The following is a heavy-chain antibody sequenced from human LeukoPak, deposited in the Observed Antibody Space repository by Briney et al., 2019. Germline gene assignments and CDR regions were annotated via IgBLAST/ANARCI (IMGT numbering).Heavy chain of an antibody. J-gene: IGHJ3*02. D-gene: IGHD4-23*01. CDR3: ARIAYGGDDAFDI. CDR1: GGSFSGYD. Sequence: PSETLSLTCAVYGGSFSGYDWSWIRQPPGKGLEWIGEINHSGSTNYNPSLKSRVTISVDTSKNQFSLKLSSVTAADTAVYYCARIAYGGDDAFDIWGQGTMVTASS. V-gene: IGHV4-34*01. CDR2: INHSGST.